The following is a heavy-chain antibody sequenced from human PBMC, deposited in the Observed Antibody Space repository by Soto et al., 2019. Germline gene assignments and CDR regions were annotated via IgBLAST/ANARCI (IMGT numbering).Heavy chain of an antibody. Sequence: QVQLVESGGGVVQPGRSLRLSCAASGFTFSSYGTHWVRQAPGKGLEWVAVISSDGSNKYYSDSVKGQFAISRENSNNTQCLQMSSLRAEDTAVYECAKERGGMIYWDYGTCDYWGQGTLVTVSS. J-gene: IGHJ4*02. CDR3: AKERGGMIYWDYGTCDY. CDR1: GFTFSSYG. V-gene: IGHV3-30*18. D-gene: IGHD1-7*01. CDR2: ISSDGSNK.